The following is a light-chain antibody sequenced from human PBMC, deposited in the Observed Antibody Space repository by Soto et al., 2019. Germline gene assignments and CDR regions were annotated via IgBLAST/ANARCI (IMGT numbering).Light chain of an antibody. V-gene: IGKV3-20*01. CDR2: DAS. J-gene: IGKJ1*01. CDR3: QQYGDSPVT. Sequence: EIVMTQSPGTLSLSPGERATLSCTASQSVSSYLAWYQQKPGQAPRLLISDASDRATGIPDRFSGSGSGTDFTLTITRLVPEDFVVYYCQQYGDSPVTFGQGTKVDIK. CDR1: QSVSSY.